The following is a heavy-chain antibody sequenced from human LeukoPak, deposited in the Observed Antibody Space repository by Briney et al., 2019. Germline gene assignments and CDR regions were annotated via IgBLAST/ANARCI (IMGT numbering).Heavy chain of an antibody. CDR1: GFTFSNYD. Sequence: GGSLRLSCEASGFTFSNYDMHWVRQTTAKGLEWVSLINTAGGTFYSDSVRGRFTISRENAKNSLYLQMNRLRAEDTAVYFCARGYKSEPPAKYGMDVWGRGTTVIVSS. J-gene: IGHJ6*02. CDR3: ARGYKSEPPAKYGMDV. V-gene: IGHV3-13*01. D-gene: IGHD5-12*01. CDR2: INTAGGT.